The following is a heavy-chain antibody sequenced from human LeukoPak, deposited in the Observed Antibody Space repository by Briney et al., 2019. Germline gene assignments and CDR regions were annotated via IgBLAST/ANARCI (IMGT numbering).Heavy chain of an antibody. V-gene: IGHV3-23*01. D-gene: IGHD2-21*01. CDR2: ISGSGGST. CDR1: GFTFSSYA. J-gene: IGHJ4*02. CDR3: ARVAARVVNTGYYFDY. Sequence: QSGGSLRLSCAASGFTFSSYAMSWVRQAPGKGLEWVSAISGSGGSTYYADSVKGRFTISRDNSKNTLYLQMNSLRAEDTAVYYCARVAARVVNTGYYFDYWGQGTLVTVSS.